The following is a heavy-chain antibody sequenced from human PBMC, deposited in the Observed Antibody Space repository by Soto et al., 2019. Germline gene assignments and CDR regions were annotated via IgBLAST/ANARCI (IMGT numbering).Heavy chain of an antibody. Sequence: GGSLRLSCTASGFTLQNYAMAWVRQAPEKGLEWVSTLIGGHYGTAYSYSVKGRFTVSRDNSKNCLYLQMNSLGVEDTAMYFCAKGKSTGDIDWFDPWGQGSLVTVSS. J-gene: IGHJ5*02. CDR1: GFTLQNYA. D-gene: IGHD3-10*01. CDR3: AKGKSTGDIDWFDP. CDR2: LIGGHYGT. V-gene: IGHV3-23*01.